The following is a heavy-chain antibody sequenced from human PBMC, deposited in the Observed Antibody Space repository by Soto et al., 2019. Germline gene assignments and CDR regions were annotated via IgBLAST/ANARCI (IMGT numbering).Heavy chain of an antibody. CDR3: VMTTEN. Sequence: EVQLVESGGGLVQPGGSLRLSCAASGFTVSSNYMSWVRQAPGKGLESVSVIYSGGTTYHADSVKGRFTISRDNSKNTVDLQMNSLRAEDTAVYYCVMTTENWGQGTLVTVSS. J-gene: IGHJ4*02. V-gene: IGHV3-66*01. CDR1: GFTVSSNY. D-gene: IGHD4-17*01. CDR2: IYSGGTT.